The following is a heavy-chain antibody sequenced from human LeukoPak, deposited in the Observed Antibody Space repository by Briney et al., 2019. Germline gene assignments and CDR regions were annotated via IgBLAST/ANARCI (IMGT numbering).Heavy chain of an antibody. D-gene: IGHD3-10*01. CDR2: TYYRSKWYN. V-gene: IGHV6-1*01. CDR1: GDSVSSNSAA. Sequence: SQTLSLTCAISGDSVSSNSAAWNWIRQSPSRGLEWLGRTYYRSKWYNDYAVSVKSRIIINPDISKNQFFLHLNSVTPEDTAVYYCVRDIGFDFDCWGQGTLVTVSS. CDR3: VRDIGFDFDC. J-gene: IGHJ4*02.